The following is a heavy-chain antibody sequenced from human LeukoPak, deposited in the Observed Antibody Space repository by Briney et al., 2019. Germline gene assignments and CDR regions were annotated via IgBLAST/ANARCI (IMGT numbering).Heavy chain of an antibody. CDR2: ISAYNGNT. Sequence: GASVKVSCKASGYTFTSYGISWVRQAPGQGLEWVAWISAYNGNTNYAQKLQGRVTMTTDTSTSTAYMELRSLRSDDTAVYYCARDRKGGSYLSFDYYYGMDVWGQGTTVTVSS. CDR3: ARDRKGGSYLSFDYYYGMDV. CDR1: GYTFTSYG. D-gene: IGHD1-26*01. V-gene: IGHV1-18*04. J-gene: IGHJ6*02.